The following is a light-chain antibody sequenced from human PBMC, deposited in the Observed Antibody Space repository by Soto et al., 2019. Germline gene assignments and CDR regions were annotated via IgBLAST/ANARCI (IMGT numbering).Light chain of an antibody. CDR1: QSVSSK. CDR2: GAF. Sequence: EIVLTQSPVTLSLSPGERANLSCRASQSVSSKLAWYQQKPGQAPRLLIYGAFNRATGIPARFSGSGSGTDFTLTISSLEPEDFAVYYCQQRKNWQVTFGQGTRLEIK. V-gene: IGKV3D-11*02. J-gene: IGKJ5*01. CDR3: QQRKNWQVT.